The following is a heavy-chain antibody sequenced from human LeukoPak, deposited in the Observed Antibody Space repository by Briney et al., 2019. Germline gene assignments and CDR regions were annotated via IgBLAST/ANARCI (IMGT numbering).Heavy chain of an antibody. Sequence: PGGSLRLSCAASGFTFSSYAMSCVRQAPGEGLEWVSAISGSGGSTYYADSVKGRFTIYRDNSKNTLYLQMNSLRAEDTAVYYCAKYPYGYSSGWYVYWGQGTLSPSPQ. CDR1: GFTFSSYA. J-gene: IGHJ4*02. CDR3: AKYPYGYSSGWYVY. D-gene: IGHD6-19*01. CDR2: ISGSGGST. V-gene: IGHV3-23*01.